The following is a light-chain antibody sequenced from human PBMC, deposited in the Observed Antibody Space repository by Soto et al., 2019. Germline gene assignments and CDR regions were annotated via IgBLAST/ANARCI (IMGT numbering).Light chain of an antibody. CDR3: QVYDSSSDLVV. CDR1: DIGAKS. CDR2: YDR. Sequence: SYELAQPPSVSVAPGKTATITCGGNDIGAKSAHGYQQKPGQAPVLVISYDRDRPSGIPERFSGSNSGHTATLTISRVEAGDEADYYCQVYDSSSDLVVFGGGTKLTVL. J-gene: IGLJ2*01. V-gene: IGLV3-21*04.